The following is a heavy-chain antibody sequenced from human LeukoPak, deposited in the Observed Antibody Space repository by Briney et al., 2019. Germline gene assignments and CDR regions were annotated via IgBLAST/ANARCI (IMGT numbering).Heavy chain of an antibody. D-gene: IGHD3-10*01. CDR1: GFNFRDYS. V-gene: IGHV3-21*01. CDR2: ISGTSSYM. CDR3: ARDLHYYGSGP. J-gene: IGHJ5*02. Sequence: GGSLRLSCVAYGFNFRDYSMNWVRQAPGKGLDWVSGISGTSSYMYYGDSVKGRFTVSRDNAKNPLYLQMESLRVEDTAVYYCARDLHYYGSGPWGQGTLVTVSS.